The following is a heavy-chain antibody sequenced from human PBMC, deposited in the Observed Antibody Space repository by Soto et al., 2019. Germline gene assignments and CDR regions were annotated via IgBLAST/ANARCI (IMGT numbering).Heavy chain of an antibody. CDR2: ISYDGSNK. V-gene: IGHV3-30*18. D-gene: IGHD3-3*01. Sequence: QVQLVESGGGVVQPGRSLRLSCAASGFTFSSYGMHWVRQAPGKGLEWVAVISYDGSNKYYADSVKGRFTISRDNSKNTLYLQMNSLRAEDTAVYYCAKDVRFLEWLLDYWGQGTLVTVSS. CDR1: GFTFSSYG. CDR3: AKDVRFLEWLLDY. J-gene: IGHJ4*02.